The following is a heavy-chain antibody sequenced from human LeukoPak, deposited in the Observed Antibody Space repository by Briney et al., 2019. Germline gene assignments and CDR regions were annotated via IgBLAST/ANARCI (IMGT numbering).Heavy chain of an antibody. D-gene: IGHD3-10*01. V-gene: IGHV1-46*01. CDR2: INPSGGST. CDR1: GYTFTSYY. J-gene: IGHJ4*02. CDR3: ARGQNYYGSADGGFDY. Sequence: ASVKVSCKASGYTFTSYYMHWVRQAPGQGLEWMGIINPSGGSTSYAQKFQGRVTMTRDTSTSTVYMELSSLRSEDTAVYYCARGQNYYGSADGGFDYWGQGTLVTVSS.